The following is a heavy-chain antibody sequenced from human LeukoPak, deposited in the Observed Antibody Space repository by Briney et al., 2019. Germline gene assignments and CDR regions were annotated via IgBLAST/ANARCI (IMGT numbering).Heavy chain of an antibody. CDR1: GFTFDDYA. CDR3: AKEELPDDY. V-gene: IGHV3-23*01. D-gene: IGHD1-26*01. Sequence: QPGRSLRLSCAASGFTFDDYAMHWVRQAPGKGLEWVSAISGSGGSTYYADSVKGRFTISRDNSKNTLYLQMNSLRAEDTAVYYCAKEELPDDYWGQGTLVTVSS. J-gene: IGHJ4*02. CDR2: ISGSGGST.